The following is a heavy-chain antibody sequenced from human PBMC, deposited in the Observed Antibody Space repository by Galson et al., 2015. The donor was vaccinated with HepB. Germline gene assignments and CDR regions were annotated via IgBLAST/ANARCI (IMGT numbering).Heavy chain of an antibody. J-gene: IGHJ6*03. D-gene: IGHD1-26*01. CDR3: AKGGLSSYYYVDV. CDR2: ISGGGDTT. V-gene: IGHV3-23*01. Sequence: FLRLSCAASGFTFISCAMSWVRQAPGKGLEWVSGISGGGDTTYYADSVKGRFTISRDNSKNTLFLQMSSLRAEDTAVYYCAKGGLSSYYYVDVCGEGTTVTVSS. CDR1: GFTFISCA.